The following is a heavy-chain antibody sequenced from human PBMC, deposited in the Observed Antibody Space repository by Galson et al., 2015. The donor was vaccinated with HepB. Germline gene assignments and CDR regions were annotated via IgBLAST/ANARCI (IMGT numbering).Heavy chain of an antibody. CDR3: ASEYSSSFDHFDY. Sequence: SLRLSCAASGFTFSSYAMHWVRQAPGKGLEWVAVISYDGSNKYYADSVKGRFTISRDNSKNTLYLQMNSLRAEDTAVYYCASEYSSSFDHFDYWGQGTLVTVSS. CDR2: ISYDGSNK. J-gene: IGHJ4*02. D-gene: IGHD6-6*01. V-gene: IGHV3-30-3*01. CDR1: GFTFSSYA.